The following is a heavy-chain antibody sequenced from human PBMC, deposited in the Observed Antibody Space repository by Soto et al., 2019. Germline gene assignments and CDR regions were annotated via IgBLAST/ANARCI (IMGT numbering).Heavy chain of an antibody. CDR1: GGTFSSYA. CDR3: ARAYIALAGTFYAFDI. CDR2: IIPIFGTA. V-gene: IGHV1-69*13. J-gene: IGHJ3*02. D-gene: IGHD6-19*01. Sequence: GASVKVSCKTSGGTFSSYAISWVRQAPGQGLEWMGGIIPIFGTANYAQKFQGRVTITADESTSTAYMELSSLRSEDTAVYYCARAYIALAGTFYAFDIWGQGTMVTVSS.